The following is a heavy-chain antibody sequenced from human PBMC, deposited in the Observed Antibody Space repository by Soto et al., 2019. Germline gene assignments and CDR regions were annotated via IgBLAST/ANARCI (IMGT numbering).Heavy chain of an antibody. V-gene: IGHV3-33*03. J-gene: IGHJ4*02. D-gene: IGHD1-20*01. Sequence: QVQMVQSGGGVVQPGRSLRLSCTASGFTFENFGMHWVHQAPGKGLEWVAVIWHDGSKTQYGDSVKGRFIISRDNSKNTVYLQLNSLRAEDTAIYYCVTGIEGYWGQGTLVTVSS. CDR3: VTGIEGY. CDR2: IWHDGSKT. CDR1: GFTFENFG.